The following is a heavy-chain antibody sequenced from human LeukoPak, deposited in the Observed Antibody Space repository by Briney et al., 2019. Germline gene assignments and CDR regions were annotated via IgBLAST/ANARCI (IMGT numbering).Heavy chain of an antibody. CDR1: GGPFSGYY. Sequence: SETLSLTCAVYGGPFSGYYWSGIRQPPGKGLEWIGEINHSGSTNYNPSLKSRLTLSVDTSKNQFSLKLSSVTAADTAVYYCARVNWYYYYYYMDVWGKGTAVTVS. V-gene: IGHV4-34*01. CDR3: ARVNWYYYYYYMDV. J-gene: IGHJ6*03. CDR2: INHSGST.